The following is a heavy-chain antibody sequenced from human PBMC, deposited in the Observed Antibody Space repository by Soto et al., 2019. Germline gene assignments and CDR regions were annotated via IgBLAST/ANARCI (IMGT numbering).Heavy chain of an antibody. V-gene: IGHV3-48*02. J-gene: IGHJ4*02. D-gene: IGHD2-15*01. CDR1: GFIFNTYS. CDR3: ARTLSWRRGPFDS. Sequence: GGSLRLSCAASGFIFNTYSMNWVRQAPGKGLEWVSYISGSSQTIFYTDSVRGRFTISRDNANNSTYLQMVSLRDEDTAVYYCARTLSWRRGPFDSWGQGTLVTVSS. CDR2: ISGSSQTI.